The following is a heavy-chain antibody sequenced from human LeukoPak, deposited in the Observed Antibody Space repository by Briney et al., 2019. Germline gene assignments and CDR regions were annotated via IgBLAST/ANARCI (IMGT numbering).Heavy chain of an antibody. CDR3: ARESYYYGSRGFDY. J-gene: IGHJ4*02. V-gene: IGHV1-2*02. Sequence: ASVKVSCKASGYTFTTYAMHWVRQAPGQGLEWMGWINPNSGGTNYAQKFQGRVTMTRDTSISTAYMELSRLRSDDTAVYYCARESYYYGSRGFDYWGQGTLVTVSS. CDR2: INPNSGGT. D-gene: IGHD3-10*01. CDR1: GYTFTTYA.